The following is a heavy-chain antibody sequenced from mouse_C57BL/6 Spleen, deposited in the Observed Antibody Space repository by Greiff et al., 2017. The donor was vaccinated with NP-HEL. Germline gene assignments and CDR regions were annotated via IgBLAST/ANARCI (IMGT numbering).Heavy chain of an antibody. Sequence: EVQLQESGAELVKPGASVKLSCTASGFNIKDYYMHWVKQRTEQGLEWIGRIDPEDGETKYAPKFQGKATITADTSSNTAYLQLSSLTSEDTAVYYCASWVGTWFAYWGQGTLVTVSA. J-gene: IGHJ3*01. V-gene: IGHV14-2*01. CDR1: GFNIKDYY. CDR2: IDPEDGET. D-gene: IGHD1-1*01. CDR3: ASWVGTWFAY.